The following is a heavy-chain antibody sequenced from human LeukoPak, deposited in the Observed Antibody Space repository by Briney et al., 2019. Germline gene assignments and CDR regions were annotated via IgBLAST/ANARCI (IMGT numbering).Heavy chain of an antibody. D-gene: IGHD3-9*01. CDR3: ARLGRYFGPYYFDY. CDR2: IYYSRST. J-gene: IGHJ4*02. V-gene: IGHV4-59*08. CDR1: GGSISSYY. Sequence: SETLSLTCTVSGGSISSYYWSWIRQPPGKGLEWIGYIYYSRSTNYNPSLKSRVTISVDTSKNQFSLKLSSVTAADTAVYYCARLGRYFGPYYFDYWGQGTLVTVSS.